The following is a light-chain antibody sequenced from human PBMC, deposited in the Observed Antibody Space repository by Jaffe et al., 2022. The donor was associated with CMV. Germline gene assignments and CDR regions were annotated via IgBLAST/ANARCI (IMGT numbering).Light chain of an antibody. J-gene: IGLJ1*01. Sequence: QSALTQPASVSGSPGQSITISCTGTSSDIGINNYVSWYQQHPGKVPKLIIYDVTNRPSGISTRFSGSKSGTTASLTISDLQAEDEADYYCCSYTGSSTLFVFGTGTKVTVL. CDR2: DVT. CDR3: CSYTGSSTLFV. CDR1: SSDIGINNY. V-gene: IGLV2-14*03.